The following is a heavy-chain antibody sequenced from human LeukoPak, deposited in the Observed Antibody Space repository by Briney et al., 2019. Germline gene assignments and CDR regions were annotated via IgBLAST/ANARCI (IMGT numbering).Heavy chain of an antibody. CDR1: GYTFTSYD. D-gene: IGHD3-10*01. Sequence: ASVKVSCKASGYTFTSYDINWVRQATGQGLEWMGWINPNSGNTGYAQKFQGRVTMTRNTSISTAYMELSSLRSEDTAVYYCARLSWDYYGSGRTFDYWGQGTLVTVSS. V-gene: IGHV1-8*01. CDR2: INPNSGNT. J-gene: IGHJ4*02. CDR3: ARLSWDYYGSGRTFDY.